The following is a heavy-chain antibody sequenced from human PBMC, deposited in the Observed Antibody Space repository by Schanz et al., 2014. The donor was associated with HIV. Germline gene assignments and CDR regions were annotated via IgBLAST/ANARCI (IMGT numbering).Heavy chain of an antibody. V-gene: IGHV1-2*02. Sequence: QVQLVQSGAEGRKPGASVKVSCKTSGYTFTNYFIHWVRQAPGQGLEWMGWINTRTGDTIYAERLQGRVTLTRDTSINTAYMTLSRLGSDDTAVYFCAKGLQKFDWRSPFDYWGQGTLLTVSS. D-gene: IGHD3-9*01. J-gene: IGHJ4*02. CDR1: GYTFTNYF. CDR2: INTRTGDT. CDR3: AKGLQKFDWRSPFDY.